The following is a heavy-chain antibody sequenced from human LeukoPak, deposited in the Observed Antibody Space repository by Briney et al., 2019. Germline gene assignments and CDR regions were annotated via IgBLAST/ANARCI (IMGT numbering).Heavy chain of an antibody. V-gene: IGHV3-21*04. Sequence: AGGSLRLSCAASGFTFSSYSMNWVRQAPGRGLEWVSSISSSSSYIYYADSVKGRFTISRDNAKNSLYLQMNSLRAEDTAVYYCARGLTNYRNYGFSDYWGQGTLVTVSS. CDR2: ISSSSSYI. D-gene: IGHD4-11*01. CDR3: ARGLTNYRNYGFSDY. J-gene: IGHJ4*02. CDR1: GFTFSSYS.